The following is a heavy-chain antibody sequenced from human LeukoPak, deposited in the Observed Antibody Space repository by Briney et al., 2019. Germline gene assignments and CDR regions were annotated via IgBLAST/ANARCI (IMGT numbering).Heavy chain of an antibody. CDR1: GFTFTSYA. CDR2: IRYDGSNK. V-gene: IGHV3-30*02. D-gene: IGHD2-8*01. CDR3: AKLGVGYCTNGVCPFDY. J-gene: IGHJ4*02. Sequence: GGSLRLSCAASGFTFTSYAMSWVRQAPGKGLEWVAFIRYDGSNKYYADSVKGRFTISRDNSKNTLYLQMNSLRAEDTAVYYCAKLGVGYCTNGVCPFDYWGQGTLVTVSS.